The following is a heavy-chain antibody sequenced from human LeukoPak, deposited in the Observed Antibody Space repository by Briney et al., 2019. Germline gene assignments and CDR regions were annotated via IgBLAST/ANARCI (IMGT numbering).Heavy chain of an antibody. V-gene: IGHV3-9*01. D-gene: IGHD2-2*02. J-gene: IGHJ6*02. CDR2: ISWISGSI. Sequence: GGSLRLSCAASGFTFDDYGMHWVRQAPGKGLEWVSGISWISGSIAYADSVKGRFTISRDNAKNSLYLQMNSLRAEDTALYYCALVPAAIRGYYYYGMHVGGQGTTVTVSS. CDR3: ALVPAAIRGYYYYGMHV. CDR1: GFTFDDYG.